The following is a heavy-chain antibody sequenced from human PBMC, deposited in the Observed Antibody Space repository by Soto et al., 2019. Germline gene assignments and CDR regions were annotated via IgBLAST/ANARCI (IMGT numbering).Heavy chain of an antibody. CDR2: IYHSGST. Sequence: QLQLQESGSGLVKPSQTPSLTCAVSGGSISSGGNSWSWIRQPPGKGLEWIGYIYHSGSTYYNPSLKSRVTISVDRSKNQFSLKLNSVTAADTAVYYCARAGGLGAVAVDYWGQGTLVTVSS. CDR1: GGSISSGGNS. CDR3: ARAGGLGAVAVDY. D-gene: IGHD6-19*01. V-gene: IGHV4-30-2*01. J-gene: IGHJ4*02.